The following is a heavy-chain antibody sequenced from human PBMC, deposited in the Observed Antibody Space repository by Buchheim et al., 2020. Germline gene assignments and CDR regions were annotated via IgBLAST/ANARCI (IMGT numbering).Heavy chain of an antibody. CDR1: GGSFNGYY. Sequence: QVQLQQWGAGLLKPSETLSLTCAVYGGSFNGYYWNWIRQFPGKGLEWIGDVNHSGHTNYNPSLKDRVTISLDTSTNQFSLRLTSVIAADTAVYYCARNLTILGTVSTRSPFFRGQGTL. J-gene: IGHJ1*01. D-gene: IGHD3-3*01. V-gene: IGHV4-34*01. CDR2: VNHSGHT. CDR3: ARNLTILGTVSTRSPFF.